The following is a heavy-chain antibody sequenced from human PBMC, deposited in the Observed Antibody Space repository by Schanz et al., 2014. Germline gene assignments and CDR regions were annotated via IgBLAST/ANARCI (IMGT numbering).Heavy chain of an antibody. V-gene: IGHV1-18*01. D-gene: IGHD6-19*01. J-gene: IGHJ4*02. CDR2: ISPYNGNT. CDR3: ARDWCRRGWYDRDTTHFDY. CDR1: GYTFSDYG. Sequence: QVQLVQSGDEVKKPGASVKVSCKTSGYTFSDYGISWVRQAPGQGLEWMGWISPYNGNTNYAQKLQGGVTKAADTTTSTAYMDLRYLRSEDTAVYDCARDWCRRGWYDRDTTHFDYWGQGTLVTVSS.